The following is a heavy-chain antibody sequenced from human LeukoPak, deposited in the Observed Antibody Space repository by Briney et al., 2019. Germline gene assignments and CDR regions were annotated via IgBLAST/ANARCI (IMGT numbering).Heavy chain of an antibody. V-gene: IGHV1-24*01. CDR3: ATARGSGSFPDAFDI. CDR2: FDPEDGET. J-gene: IGHJ3*02. CDR1: GYTLTELS. Sequence: ASVKVSCKVSGYTLTELSMHWVRQAPGKGVEWMGGFDPEDGETIYAQKFQGRVTITEDTSTETAYMEMRSLRSEDTAVYYCATARGSGSFPDAFDIWGQGTMVTVSS. D-gene: IGHD3-10*01.